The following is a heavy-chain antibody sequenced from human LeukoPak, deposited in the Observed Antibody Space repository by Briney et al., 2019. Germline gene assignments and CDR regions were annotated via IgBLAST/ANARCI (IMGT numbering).Heavy chain of an antibody. CDR2: IWYDGSNK. CDR3: ASWSTVTRDLVD. CDR1: GFTFSSYG. J-gene: IGHJ4*02. D-gene: IGHD4-17*01. V-gene: IGHV3-33*01. Sequence: GGSLRLSCAASGFTFSSYGMHWVRQAPGKGLEWVAVIWYDGSNKYYADSVKGRFTISRDNSKNTLYLQMNSLRAEDTAVYYCASWSTVTRDLVDWGQGTLVTVSS.